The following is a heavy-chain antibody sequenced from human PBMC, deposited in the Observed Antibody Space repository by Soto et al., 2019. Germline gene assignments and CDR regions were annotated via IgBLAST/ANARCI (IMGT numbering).Heavy chain of an antibody. CDR2: IKRKSGGGAT. CDR3: NTLNYGVDV. CDR1: GFTSGNTW. Sequence: PAGSVRLSCVASGFTSGNTWVSCVRQARGKGLEGVGHIKRKSGGGATDTAAPVKGRFTVARNDSKNTLYLQMNSLKTEDTAVYYCNTLNYGVDVWGQGTTVTVSS. V-gene: IGHV3-15*01. J-gene: IGHJ6*02.